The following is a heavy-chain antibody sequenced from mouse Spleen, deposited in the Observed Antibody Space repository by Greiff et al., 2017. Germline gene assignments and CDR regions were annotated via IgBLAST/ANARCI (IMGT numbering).Heavy chain of an antibody. J-gene: IGHJ4*01. CDR3: ARDDYDGTGYAMDY. CDR1: GYTFTSYG. CDR2: IYPRSGNT. Sequence: VQVVESGAELARPGASVKLSCKASGYTFTSYGISWVKQRTGQGLEWIGEIYPRSGNTYYNEKFKGKATLTADKSSSTAYMELRSLTSEDSAVYFCARDDYDGTGYAMDYWGQGTSVTVSS. V-gene: IGHV1-81*01. D-gene: IGHD2-4*01.